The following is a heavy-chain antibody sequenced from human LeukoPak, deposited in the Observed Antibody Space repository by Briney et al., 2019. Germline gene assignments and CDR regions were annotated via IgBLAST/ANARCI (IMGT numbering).Heavy chain of an antibody. CDR1: GFTFSVYN. D-gene: IGHD2-15*01. CDR3: AREWTQHGGGGFYGMDV. J-gene: IGHJ6*02. V-gene: IGHV3-48*04. CDR2: ISGGSGGI. Sequence: PGGSLRLSCAASGFTFSVYNMYWVRQAPGKGLEWVSYISGGSGGIYYADSAKGRFTISRDNAKNSLYLQMNSLRAEDTAVYYCAREWTQHGGGGFYGMDVWGQGTTVTVSS.